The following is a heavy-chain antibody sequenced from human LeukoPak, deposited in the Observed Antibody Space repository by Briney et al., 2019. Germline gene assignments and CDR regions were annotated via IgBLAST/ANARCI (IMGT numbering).Heavy chain of an antibody. CDR3: ASSTTYYYDSSGSDLDY. J-gene: IGHJ4*02. CDR1: GGSISRGDYY. V-gene: IGHV4-30-4*08. Sequence: PSETLSLTCTVSGGSISRGDYYWSWIRQPPGKGLEWIGYIYYSGSTYYNPSLKSRVTISVDTSKNQFSLKLSSVTAADTAVYYCASSTTYYYDSSGSDLDYWGQGTLVTVSS. D-gene: IGHD3-22*01. CDR2: IYYSGST.